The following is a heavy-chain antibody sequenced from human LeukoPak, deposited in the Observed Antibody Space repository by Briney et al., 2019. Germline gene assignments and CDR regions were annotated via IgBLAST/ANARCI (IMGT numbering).Heavy chain of an antibody. CDR1: GYTLTELS. Sequence: GASVKVSCKVSGYTLTELSMHWVRQAPGKGLEWMGGFDPEDGETIYAQRFQGRVTMTEDTSTDTAYMELSSLRSEDTAVYYCATANFWSGYYTLRAFDPWGQGTLVTVSS. CDR3: ATANFWSGYYTLRAFDP. J-gene: IGHJ5*02. D-gene: IGHD3-3*01. V-gene: IGHV1-24*01. CDR2: FDPEDGET.